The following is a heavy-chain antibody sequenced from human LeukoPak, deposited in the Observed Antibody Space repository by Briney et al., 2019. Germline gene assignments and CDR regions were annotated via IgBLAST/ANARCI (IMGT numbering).Heavy chain of an antibody. J-gene: IGHJ5*02. D-gene: IGHD1-1*01. V-gene: IGHV3-21*01. Sequence: GGSLRLSCAASGLTFSSYSMNWVRQAPGKGLEWVSSISSSSYIYYADSVKGRFTISRDNAKNSLYLQMNSLRAEDTAVYYYARDRNWNGFDPWGQGTLVTVSS. CDR2: ISSSSYI. CDR1: GLTFSSYS. CDR3: ARDRNWNGFDP.